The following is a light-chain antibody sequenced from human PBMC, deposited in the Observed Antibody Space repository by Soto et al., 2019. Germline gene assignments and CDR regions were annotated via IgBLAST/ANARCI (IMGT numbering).Light chain of an antibody. V-gene: IGKV3D-15*01. J-gene: IGKJ4*01. CDR2: GAS. Sequence: EIVMTQSPATLSVSPGERATLSYRASQSVSSNLAWYQQKPGQAPRLLIYGASTRATGIPTRFSGSGTGTEFTLTISSLESEDFAVYYCQQYNNWPRTFGGGTKVDI. CDR3: QQYNNWPRT. CDR1: QSVSSN.